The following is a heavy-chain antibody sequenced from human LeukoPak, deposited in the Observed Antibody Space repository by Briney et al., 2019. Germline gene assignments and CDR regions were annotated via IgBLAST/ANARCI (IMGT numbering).Heavy chain of an antibody. CDR1: GDSIRSYW. Sequence: SETLSLTCDVSGDSIRSYWWGWVRQPAGKGLEWIGRIYATGSTKFNPSLKSRLTMSMDTSTNRISLNLTSVTAADTAIDFCARKGYTASYYFLDFWGQGMLVTVSS. CDR3: ARKGYTASYYFLDF. J-gene: IGHJ4*02. V-gene: IGHV4-4*07. D-gene: IGHD1-26*01. CDR2: IYATGST.